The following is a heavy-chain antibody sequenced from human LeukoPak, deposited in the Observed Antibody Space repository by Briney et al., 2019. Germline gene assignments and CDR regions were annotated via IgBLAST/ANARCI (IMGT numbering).Heavy chain of an antibody. CDR2: ISSSSSTI. Sequence: PGGSLRLSCAAPGFTFSSYSMNWVRQAPGKGLEWVSYISSSSSTIYYADSVKGRFTISRDNAKNSLYLQMNSLRAEDTALYYCAKDIELGYSGSYPGAFDIWGQGTMVTVSS. V-gene: IGHV3-48*04. CDR1: GFTFSSYS. D-gene: IGHD1-26*01. J-gene: IGHJ3*02. CDR3: AKDIELGYSGSYPGAFDI.